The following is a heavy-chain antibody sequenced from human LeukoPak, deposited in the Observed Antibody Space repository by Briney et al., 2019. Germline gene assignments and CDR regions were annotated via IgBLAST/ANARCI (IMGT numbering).Heavy chain of an antibody. J-gene: IGHJ4*02. D-gene: IGHD6-19*01. CDR3: AGDVGTSGWYTFDY. CDR1: GDSVSSINGA. Sequence: SQTLSLTCALSGDSVSSINGACNWIRQSPSRGLEWLGRTYFRSKWYNDYAGSMRGRITIKPDTSKNQFSLQLNSVTPEDTAVYYCAGDVGTSGWYTFDYWGQGTLVSVSS. CDR2: TYFRSKWYN. V-gene: IGHV6-1*01.